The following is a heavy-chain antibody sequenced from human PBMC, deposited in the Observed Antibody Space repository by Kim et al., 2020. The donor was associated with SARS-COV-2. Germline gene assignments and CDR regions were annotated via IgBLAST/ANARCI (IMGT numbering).Heavy chain of an antibody. Sequence: SETLSLTCTVSGGSISSSSYYWGWIRQPPGKGLEWIGSIYYSGSTYYNPSLKSRVTISVDTSKNQFSLKLSSVTAADTAVYYCARSFGSSRITVSFDYWG. V-gene: IGHV4-39*07. J-gene: IGHJ4*01. D-gene: IGHD2-2*01. CDR3: ARSFGSSRITVSFDY. CDR1: GGSISSSSYY. CDR2: IYYSGST.